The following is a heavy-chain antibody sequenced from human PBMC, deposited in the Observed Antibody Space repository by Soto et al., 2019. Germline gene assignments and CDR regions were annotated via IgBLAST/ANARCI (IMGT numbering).Heavy chain of an antibody. J-gene: IGHJ4*02. CDR3: AGEARGWELLNHFDF. V-gene: IGHV3-21*01. CDR1: GFTFSSYS. D-gene: IGHD1-26*01. CDR2: ISSSSSYI. Sequence: GGSLRLSCAASGFTFSSYSMNWVRQAPGKALEWFSSISSSSSYIYYAGSVKCLFTISRDNAKNPLYLQMNSLRAEDTAVYYCAGEARGWELLNHFDFWGQGTLVTVSS.